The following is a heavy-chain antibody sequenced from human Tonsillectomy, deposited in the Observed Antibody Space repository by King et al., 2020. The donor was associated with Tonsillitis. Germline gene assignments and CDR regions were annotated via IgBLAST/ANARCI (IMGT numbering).Heavy chain of an antibody. V-gene: IGHV1-69*04. D-gene: IGHD2-21*02. CDR2: ITPMFGIA. Sequence: QLVQSGAEVKKPGSSVKVSCKTSGGTLSSYAISWVRQAPGQGLEWMGRITPMFGIANYAQKFQGRVTITADKSTTTAYMELSSLRSEDMAVYYCARDTYCGGDCYRSDFWGQGTLVTVSS. CDR1: GGTLSSYA. J-gene: IGHJ4*02. CDR3: ARDTYCGGDCYRSDF.